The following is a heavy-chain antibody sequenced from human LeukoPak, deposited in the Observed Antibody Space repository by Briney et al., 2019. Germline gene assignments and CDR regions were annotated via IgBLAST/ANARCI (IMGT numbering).Heavy chain of an antibody. CDR3: ARFLSSGPTKGAFDI. CDR2: IYPGDSDT. D-gene: IGHD6-19*01. J-gene: IGHJ3*02. V-gene: IGHV5-51*01. CDR1: GYSFTSYW. Sequence: GESLKISRKGSGYSFTSYWIGWVRQMPGKGLEWMGIIYPGDSDTRYSPSFQGQVTISADKSISTAYLQWSSLKASDTAMYYCARFLSSGPTKGAFDIWGQGTMVTVSS.